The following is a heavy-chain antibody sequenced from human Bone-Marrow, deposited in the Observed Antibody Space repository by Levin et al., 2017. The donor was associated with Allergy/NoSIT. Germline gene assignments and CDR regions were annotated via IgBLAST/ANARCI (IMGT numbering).Heavy chain of an antibody. J-gene: IGHJ4*02. CDR2: ISTSPDTI. CDR1: GFTFSNYP. V-gene: IGHV3-48*02. Sequence: SCAASGFTFSNYPMNWVRQAPGRGLEWISYISTSPDTIYYTDSVRGRFTISRDNAKNSLYLQMHSLRDEDTAVYFCARDFAAAGSFDYWGQGTLVTVSS. D-gene: IGHD6-13*01. CDR3: ARDFAAAGSFDY.